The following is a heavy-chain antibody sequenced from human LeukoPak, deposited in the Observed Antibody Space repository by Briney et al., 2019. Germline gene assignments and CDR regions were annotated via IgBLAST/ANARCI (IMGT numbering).Heavy chain of an antibody. V-gene: IGHV1-18*01. J-gene: IGHJ5*02. D-gene: IGHD6-25*01. Sequence: ASVKVSCKASGYTLTSNGIGWVRRPPGQGLKWMGWISAYNGNTNYAQKLQGRVTMTTDTSTSTAYMELRSLRSDDTAVYYCARDVQRSWFDPWGQGTLVTVSS. CDR3: ARDVQRSWFDP. CDR1: GYTLTSNG. CDR2: ISAYNGNT.